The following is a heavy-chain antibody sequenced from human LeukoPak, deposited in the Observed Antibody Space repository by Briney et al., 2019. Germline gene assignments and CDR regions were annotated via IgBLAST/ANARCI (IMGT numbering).Heavy chain of an antibody. V-gene: IGHV1-18*01. Sequence: KLQGRVTMTTDTSMSTAYMELRSLRSDDTAVYYCARSYCSGGSCYSEFDYWGQGTLVTVSS. J-gene: IGHJ4*02. CDR3: ARSYCSGGSCYSEFDY. D-gene: IGHD2-15*01.